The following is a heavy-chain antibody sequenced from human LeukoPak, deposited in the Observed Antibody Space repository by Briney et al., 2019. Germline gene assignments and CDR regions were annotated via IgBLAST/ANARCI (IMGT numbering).Heavy chain of an antibody. CDR1: GFTFSSYS. D-gene: IGHD3-10*01. V-gene: IGHV3-30*02. J-gene: IGHJ3*02. CDR2: IRYDGSNK. Sequence: GGSLRLSCAASGFTFSSYSMNWVRQAPGKGLEWVAFIRYDGSNKYYADSVKGRFTISRDNSKNTLYLQMNSLRAEDTAVYYCAKDPPPLWFGELITSDAFDIWGQGTMVTVSS. CDR3: AKDPPPLWFGELITSDAFDI.